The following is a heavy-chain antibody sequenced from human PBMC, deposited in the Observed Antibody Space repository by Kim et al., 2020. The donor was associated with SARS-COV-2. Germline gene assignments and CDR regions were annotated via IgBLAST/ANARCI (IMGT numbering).Heavy chain of an antibody. Sequence: GKGRFTISRDNSKTTLYLQMNSLRAEDTAVYYCAKDGCRVVVAATCGMDVWGQGTTVTVSS. D-gene: IGHD2-15*01. V-gene: IGHV3-23*01. CDR3: AKDGCRVVVAATCGMDV. J-gene: IGHJ6*02.